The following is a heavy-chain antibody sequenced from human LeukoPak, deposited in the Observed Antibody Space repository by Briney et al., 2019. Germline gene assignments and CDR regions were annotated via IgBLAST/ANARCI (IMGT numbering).Heavy chain of an antibody. D-gene: IGHD6-13*01. V-gene: IGHV4-59*01. CDR3: SRVLIQQLVPNYYYYYYMDV. CDR2: IYYSGST. CDR1: GGSISSYY. Sequence: SETLSLTCTVSGGSISSYYWSWIRQPPGKGLKWIGYIYYSGSTNYNPSLKSRVTISVDTSKNQFSLKLSSVTAADTAVYYCSRVLIQQLVPNYYYYYYMDVWGKGTTVTVSS. J-gene: IGHJ6*03.